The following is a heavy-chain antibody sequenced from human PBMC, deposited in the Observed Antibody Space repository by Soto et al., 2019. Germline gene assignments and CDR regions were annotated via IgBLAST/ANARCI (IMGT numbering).Heavy chain of an antibody. D-gene: IGHD6-13*01. CDR2: TSFNGGVA. V-gene: IGHV3-23*01. CDR1: GFTFSTYA. Sequence: GGSLRLSCAPSGFTFSTYAMSWVRQAPGKGLEWVSSTSFNGGVAFYGDPVQGRFSTSRDNSKNTLYLHMNSLRVEDTAIYYCARVGSGSWTDYWGQGTLVTVSS. CDR3: ARVGSGSWTDY. J-gene: IGHJ4*02.